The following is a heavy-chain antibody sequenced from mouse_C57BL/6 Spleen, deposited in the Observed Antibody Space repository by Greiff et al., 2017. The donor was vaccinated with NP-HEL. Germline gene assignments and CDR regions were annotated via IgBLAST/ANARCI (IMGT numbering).Heavy chain of an antibody. D-gene: IGHD1-3*01. CDR3: ARKESNYWYFDF. CDR1: GYAFSSYW. CDR2: IYPGDGDT. J-gene: IGHJ1*03. Sequence: QVQLQQSGAELVQPGASVKISCKASGYAFSSYWMNWVKQRPGKGLEWIGQIYPGDGDTNYNGKFKGKATLTADKSSSTAYMQLCSLTSEDSAVYFCARKESNYWYFDFWGTGTTVTVSS. V-gene: IGHV1-80*01.